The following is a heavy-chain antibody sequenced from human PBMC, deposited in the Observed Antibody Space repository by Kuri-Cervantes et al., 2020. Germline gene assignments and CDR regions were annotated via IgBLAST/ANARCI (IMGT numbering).Heavy chain of an antibody. CDR3: AKTARDGSSGWYNY. Sequence: GESLKISCAASGFTFSSYDMHWVRQATGKGLEWVSAIGTAGDTYYPGSVKGRFTISRENAKNTLYLQMNSLRAEDTAVYYCAKTARDGSSGWYNYWGQGTLVTVSS. V-gene: IGHV3-13*01. CDR1: GFTFSSYD. CDR2: IGTAGDT. D-gene: IGHD6-19*01. J-gene: IGHJ4*02.